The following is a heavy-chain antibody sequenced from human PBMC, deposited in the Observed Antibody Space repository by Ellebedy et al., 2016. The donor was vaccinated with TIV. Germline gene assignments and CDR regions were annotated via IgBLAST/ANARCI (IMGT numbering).Heavy chain of an antibody. J-gene: IGHJ4*02. CDR3: TTGTRGGEDD. V-gene: IGHV3-15*01. D-gene: IGHD1-1*01. Sequence: GGSLRLXXAASGFTFTYAWMSWVRQAPGKGLEWVGRIKSKKDGGTADYAAPVKGRFTISRDDSKNTLYLQLNSLKTEDTAVYYCTTGTRGGEDDWGQGTLVTVSS. CDR1: GFTFTYAW. CDR2: IKSKKDGGTA.